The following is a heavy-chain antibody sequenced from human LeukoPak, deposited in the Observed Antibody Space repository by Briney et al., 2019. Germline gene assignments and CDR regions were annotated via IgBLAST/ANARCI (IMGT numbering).Heavy chain of an antibody. D-gene: IGHD5-18*01. CDR3: ARAEYTYGPRGFDF. CDR1: GFTFISYT. J-gene: IGHJ4*02. V-gene: IGHV3-21*01. Sequence: GGSLRLSCAASGFTFISYTINWGRQAPGKGLEWVSSISSSGSYIYYADSVMGRFTISRDNAKNSLYLQMNSLTAEDTAVYYCARAEYTYGPRGFDFWGQGTLVTVS. CDR2: ISSSGSYI.